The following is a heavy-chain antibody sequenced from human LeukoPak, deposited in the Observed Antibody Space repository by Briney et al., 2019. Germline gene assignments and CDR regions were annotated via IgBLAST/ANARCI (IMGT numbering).Heavy chain of an antibody. Sequence: ASVKVSCKASGYTFTSYGISWVRQAPGQGLEWMGWISAYNGNTIYAQKLQGRVTMTTDKFTSTAYMELRSLRSDDTAVYYCATAAAGTLDYWGQGTLVTVSS. D-gene: IGHD6-13*01. CDR3: ATAAAGTLDY. CDR2: ISAYNGNT. V-gene: IGHV1-18*01. J-gene: IGHJ4*02. CDR1: GYTFTSYG.